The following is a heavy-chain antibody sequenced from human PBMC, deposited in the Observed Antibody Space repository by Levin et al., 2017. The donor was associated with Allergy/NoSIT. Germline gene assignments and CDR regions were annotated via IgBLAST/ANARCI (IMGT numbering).Heavy chain of an antibody. CDR1: GFTFSSYA. J-gene: IGHJ4*02. CDR2: ISYDGSNK. V-gene: IGHV3-30-3*01. Sequence: GGSLRLSCAASGFTFSSYAMHWVRQAPGKGLEWVAVISYDGSNKYYADSVKGRFTISRDNSKNTLYLQMNSLRAEDTAVYYCARDPYGDYAGGGADYWGQGTLVTVSS. CDR3: ARDPYGDYAGGGADY. D-gene: IGHD4-17*01.